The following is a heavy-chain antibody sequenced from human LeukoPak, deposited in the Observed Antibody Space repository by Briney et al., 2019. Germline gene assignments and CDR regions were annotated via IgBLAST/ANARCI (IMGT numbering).Heavy chain of an antibody. D-gene: IGHD3-3*01. CDR3: AREGGTIF. J-gene: IGHJ4*02. Sequence: PSETLSLTCTVSGGSISSSSYYWGWIRQPPGKGLEWIGSIYYSGSTYYNPYLKSRVTISVDTSKNQFSLKLSSVTAADTAVYYCAREGGTIFWGQGTLVTVSS. CDR1: GGSISSSSYY. CDR2: IYYSGST. V-gene: IGHV4-39*07.